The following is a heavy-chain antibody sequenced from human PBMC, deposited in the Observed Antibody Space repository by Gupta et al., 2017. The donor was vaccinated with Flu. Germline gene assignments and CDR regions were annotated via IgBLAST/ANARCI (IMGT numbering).Heavy chain of an antibody. D-gene: IGHD4-11*01. CDR3: GRHQLHSNWRISYGMDA. Sequence: QVQLVQSGAAVKKPGSSVKVSCKASGDTFHNSIIPWVRQAPGQGLEWMGGLIPIFGAAHYAQKFQGRVTITADESTTTAYLELSGLRFEDTGIFDCGRHQLHSNWRISYGMDAWGQGTTVTVSS. J-gene: IGHJ6*02. CDR2: LIPIFGAA. CDR1: GDTFHNSI. V-gene: IGHV1-69*01.